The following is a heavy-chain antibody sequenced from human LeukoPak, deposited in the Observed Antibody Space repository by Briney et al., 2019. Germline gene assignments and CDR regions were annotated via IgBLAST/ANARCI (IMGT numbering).Heavy chain of an antibody. J-gene: IGHJ4*02. Sequence: GKSLILSCVASGFTLIVFGMHSVRHATSKWLEWDTVLSYNARHEYYRDSVKGRFSISRDNSKNTVSLQMASLTIEDTAVYYCVRGGSPPTSTWSLDEWGQGTLVSVSS. V-gene: IGHV3-30*03. D-gene: IGHD2-2*01. CDR3: VRGGSPPTSTWSLDE. CDR1: GFTLIVFG. CDR2: LSYNARHE.